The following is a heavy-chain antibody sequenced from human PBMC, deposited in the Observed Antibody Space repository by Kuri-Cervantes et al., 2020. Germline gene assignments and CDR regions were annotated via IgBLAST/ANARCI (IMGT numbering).Heavy chain of an antibody. CDR1: GGSISSYY. CDR3: ARSYSSGWYVL. CDR2: IYYSGGT. Sequence: GSLRLSCTVSGGSISSYYWSWIRQPPGKGLEWIGYIYYSGGTNYNPSLKSRVTISVDTSKNQFSLKLSSVTAADTAVYYCARSYSSGWYVLWGQGILVTVSS. V-gene: IGHV4-59*01. J-gene: IGHJ4*02. D-gene: IGHD6-19*01.